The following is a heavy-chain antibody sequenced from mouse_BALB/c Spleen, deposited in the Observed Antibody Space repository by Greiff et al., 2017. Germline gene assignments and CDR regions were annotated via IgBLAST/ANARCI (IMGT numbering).Heavy chain of an antibody. D-gene: IGHD2-2*01. CDR3: ARHGSNAMDY. J-gene: IGHJ4*01. CDR2: ISSGGSYT. Sequence: EVHLVESGGDLVKPGGSLELSCAASGFTFSSYGMSWVRQTPDKRLEWVATISSGGSYTYYPDSVKGRFTISRDNAKNTLYLQMSSLKSEDTAMYYCARHGSNAMDYWGQGTSVTVSS. CDR1: GFTFSSYG. V-gene: IGHV5-6*01.